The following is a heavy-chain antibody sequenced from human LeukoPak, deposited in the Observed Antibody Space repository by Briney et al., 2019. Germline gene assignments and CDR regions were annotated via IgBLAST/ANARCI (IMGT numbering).Heavy chain of an antibody. D-gene: IGHD1-14*01. J-gene: IGHJ6*03. CDR1: GYTFTSYD. Sequence: ASVKVSCKASGYTFTSYDINWVRQATGQGLEWMGWMNPNSGNTGYAQKFQGRVTMTRNTSISTAYMELSSLRSEDTAVYYCARGVAGVYFYYYMDVWGKGTTVTVSS. CDR3: ARGVAGVYFYYYMDV. CDR2: MNPNSGNT. V-gene: IGHV1-8*01.